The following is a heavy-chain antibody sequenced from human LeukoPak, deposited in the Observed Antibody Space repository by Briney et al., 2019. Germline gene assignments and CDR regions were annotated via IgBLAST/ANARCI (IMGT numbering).Heavy chain of an antibody. Sequence: ASVKVSCKASGYTFSIYSIAWVRQAPGQGLEWMGWISAYNGNTKYAQEFQGRVTMTTDTSTSTAYMELRSLRSDDTAVYYCARAGYSYGYLGYFDYWGQGTLVTVSS. CDR2: ISAYNGNT. J-gene: IGHJ4*02. V-gene: IGHV1-18*01. D-gene: IGHD5-18*01. CDR3: ARAGYSYGYLGYFDY. CDR1: GYTFSIYS.